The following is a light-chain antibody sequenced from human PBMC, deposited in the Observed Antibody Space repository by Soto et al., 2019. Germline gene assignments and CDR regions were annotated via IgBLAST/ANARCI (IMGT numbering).Light chain of an antibody. V-gene: IGKV1-39*01. CDR3: QKTYSTDIN. Sequence: DIQITQSPSSLSASVGDRVTITCRASQSIGTYLNWYQQISGRAPKVLIYSASTLQGRVPSRFSGSGSGTAFTLTINSLQPEDFATYYCQKTYSTDINFGGGTKVDIK. CDR2: SAS. J-gene: IGKJ4*01. CDR1: QSIGTY.